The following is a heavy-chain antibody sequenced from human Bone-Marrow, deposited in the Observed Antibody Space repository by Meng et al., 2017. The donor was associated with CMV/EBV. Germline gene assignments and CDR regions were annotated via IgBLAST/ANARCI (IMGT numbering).Heavy chain of an antibody. CDR1: GFTFSNYA. V-gene: IGHV3-23*01. CDR3: AKVGERGTHGVYPFGS. D-gene: IGHD2-8*01. CDR2: ITDSGSPS. Sequence: GGSLRLSCKASGFTFSNYAMSWVRQVPGKGLEWVSAITDSGSPSWHIDPVRGRFSISRDNSRNSLFLQMNNLGAEDTGVYYCAKVGERGTHGVYPFGSWGQGTLVTVSS. J-gene: IGHJ4*02.